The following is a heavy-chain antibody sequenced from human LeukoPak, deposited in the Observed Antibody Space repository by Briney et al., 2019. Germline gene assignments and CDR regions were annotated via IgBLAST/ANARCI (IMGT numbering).Heavy chain of an antibody. V-gene: IGHV3-30-3*01. D-gene: IGHD3-22*01. J-gene: IGHJ5*02. CDR3: ARGSRITMIVVVQGWFDP. CDR2: ISYDGSNK. Sequence: PGGSLRLSCVASGFTFSSCAMSWVRQAPGKGLEWVAVISYDGSNKYYADSVKGRFTISRDNSKNTLYLQMNSLRAEDTAVYYCARGSRITMIVVVQGWFDPWGQGTLVTVSS. CDR1: GFTFSSCA.